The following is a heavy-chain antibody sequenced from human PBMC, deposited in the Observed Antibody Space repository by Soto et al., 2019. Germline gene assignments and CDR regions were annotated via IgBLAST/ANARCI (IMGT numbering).Heavy chain of an antibody. D-gene: IGHD3-3*01. Sequence: PGGSLRLSCAASGFTFSSYGMHWVRQAPGKGLEWVAAIWYDGGNKYYADSVKGRFTISRDNSKNTLYLQMNSLRAEDTAVYYCAKDEGFWSGYYSTTNPPYMDVWGKGTTVTVSS. CDR3: AKDEGFWSGYYSTTNPPYMDV. CDR2: IWYDGGNK. J-gene: IGHJ6*03. V-gene: IGHV3-33*06. CDR1: GFTFSSYG.